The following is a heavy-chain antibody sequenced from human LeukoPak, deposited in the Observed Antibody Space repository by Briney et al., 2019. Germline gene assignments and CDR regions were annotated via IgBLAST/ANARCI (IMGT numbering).Heavy chain of an antibody. J-gene: IGHJ6*03. V-gene: IGHV4-4*09. CDR1: GGSISSYY. CDR3: ARHVIHYYMDV. Sequence: PSETLSLTCTVSGGSISSYYWSWIRQPPGKGLEWIGYIYTSGSTNYNPSLKSRVTISVDTSKNQFSLKLSSVTAAHTAVYYCARHVIHYYMDVWGKGTTVTVSS. CDR2: IYTSGST.